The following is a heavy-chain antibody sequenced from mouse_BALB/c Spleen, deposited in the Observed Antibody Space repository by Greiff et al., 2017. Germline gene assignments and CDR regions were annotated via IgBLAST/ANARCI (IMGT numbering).Heavy chain of an antibody. V-gene: IGHV3-2*02. Sequence: DVKLQESGPGLVKPSQSLSLTCTVTGYSITSDYAWNWIRQFPGNKLEWMGYISYSGSTSYNPSLKSRISITRDTSKNQFFLQLNSVTTEDTATYYCARGNGYYAMDYWGQGTSVTVSS. J-gene: IGHJ4*01. CDR2: ISYSGST. CDR1: GYSITSDYA. CDR3: ARGNGYYAMDY.